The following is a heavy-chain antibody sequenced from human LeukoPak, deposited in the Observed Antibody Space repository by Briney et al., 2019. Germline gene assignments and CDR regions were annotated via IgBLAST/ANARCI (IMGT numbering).Heavy chain of an antibody. D-gene: IGHD3-10*01. J-gene: IGHJ4*02. CDR1: GFTFSSYS. V-gene: IGHV3-20*04. CDR2: INWSGDRT. Sequence: SGGSLRLSCAASGFTFSSYSMNWVRQAPGKGLEWVSGINWSGDRTGYAVSVKGRFTISRDNAKKSLYLQMNSLKAEDTALYYCARRDYYGSGSPDFWGQGTLVTVSS. CDR3: ARRDYYGSGSPDF.